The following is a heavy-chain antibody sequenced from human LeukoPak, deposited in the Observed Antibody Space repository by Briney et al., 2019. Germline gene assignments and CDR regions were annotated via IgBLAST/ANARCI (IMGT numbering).Heavy chain of an antibody. CDR3: ASLDTAKQPLANH. Sequence: GGSLRLSCVAPGLTVSNHWMSWVRQAPGKGLEWVANIREERGQEYYVDSVKGRFTISKNSVKNSLYLQMNTLRVEDTAMYYCASLDTAKQPLANHWGQGTLVTVSS. D-gene: IGHD5-18*01. V-gene: IGHV3-7*03. J-gene: IGHJ5*02. CDR1: GLTVSNHW. CDR2: IREERGQE.